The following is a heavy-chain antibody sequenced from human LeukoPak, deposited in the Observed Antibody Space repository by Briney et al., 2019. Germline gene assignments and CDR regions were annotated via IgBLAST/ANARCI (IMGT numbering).Heavy chain of an antibody. Sequence: GGCLRLSCAASGFTVSSNYMSWVRQAPGKGLEWVSVIYSGGSTYYADSVKGRFTISRDNSKNTLYLQMNSLRAEDTAVYYCARPVIAVAGKYYYYYYMDVWGKGTTVTVSS. CDR3: ARPVIAVAGKYYYYYYMDV. D-gene: IGHD6-19*01. CDR1: GFTVSSNY. CDR2: IYSGGST. J-gene: IGHJ6*03. V-gene: IGHV3-53*01.